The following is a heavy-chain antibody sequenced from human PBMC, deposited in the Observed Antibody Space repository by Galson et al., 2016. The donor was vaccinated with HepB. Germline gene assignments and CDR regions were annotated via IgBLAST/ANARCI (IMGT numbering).Heavy chain of an antibody. CDR1: GGSLSGHY. Sequence: TLSLTCAVDGGSLSGHYWSWIRQPPGKGLEWIGETNHSGSTNYNPSLKNRVTISVDTSKNQFSLKVTSVTAADTAMYYCARGELFQPLVYPTYYFHYWGRGTLVTVSS. D-gene: IGHD2-2*01. J-gene: IGHJ4*02. CDR2: TNHSGST. V-gene: IGHV4-34*01. CDR3: ARGELFQPLVYPTYYFHY.